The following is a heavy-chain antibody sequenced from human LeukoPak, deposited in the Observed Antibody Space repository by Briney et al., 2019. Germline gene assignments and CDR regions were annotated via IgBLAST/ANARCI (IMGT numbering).Heavy chain of an antibody. CDR1: GGSFSGYY. D-gene: IGHD4-17*01. J-gene: IGHJ1*01. Sequence: PSETPSLTCAVYGGSFSGYYWSWIRQPPGKGLEWIGEINHSGSTNYNPSLKSRVTISVDTSKNQFSLKLSSVTAADTAVYYCARGGRSTWAVTNAEYFQHWGQGTLVTVSS. CDR2: INHSGST. V-gene: IGHV4-34*01. CDR3: ARGGRSTWAVTNAEYFQH.